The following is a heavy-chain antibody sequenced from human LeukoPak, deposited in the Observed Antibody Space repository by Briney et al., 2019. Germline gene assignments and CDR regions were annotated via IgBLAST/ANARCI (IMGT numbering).Heavy chain of an antibody. CDR3: ARVLDTAMVWAYFDY. CDR1: GFTFSSYG. V-gene: IGHV3-30*03. J-gene: IGHJ4*02. Sequence: PGRSLRLSCAASGFTFSSYGMHWVRQAPGKGLEWVAVISYDGSNKYYADSVKGRFTISRDNSKNTPYLQMNSLRAEDTAVYYCARVLDTAMVWAYFDYWGQGTLVTVSS. D-gene: IGHD5-18*01. CDR2: ISYDGSNK.